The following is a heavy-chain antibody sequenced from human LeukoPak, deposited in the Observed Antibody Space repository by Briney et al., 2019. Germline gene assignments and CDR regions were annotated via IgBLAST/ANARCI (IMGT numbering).Heavy chain of an antibody. V-gene: IGHV4-61*01. CDR3: ARESSDYGAYDRLLSFYVDF. J-gene: IGHJ4*02. D-gene: IGHD4-17*01. Sequence: TETLSFTCSVSGGSVSSGTYYWNLIRQPLGKGLEWIGYVYSSGSTNYNPSLESRVTISINMSKNQFSLKLNSVTAADSAVYYCARESSDYGAYDRLLSFYVDFWAQGALVIASS. CDR1: GGSVSSGTYY. CDR2: VYSSGST.